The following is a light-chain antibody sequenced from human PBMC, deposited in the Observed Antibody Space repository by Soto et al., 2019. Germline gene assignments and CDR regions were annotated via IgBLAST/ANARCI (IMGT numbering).Light chain of an antibody. V-gene: IGLV2-14*01. CDR3: SSWTSSTTQV. J-gene: IGLJ3*02. CDR1: SSDVGGYNF. CDR2: EVN. Sequence: QSALTQPASVSGSPGQSITISCTGTSSDVGGYNFVSWYQQHPGKVPKLMIYEVNNRPSGVSNRFSGSKSGNTASLTISGLQADDEADYYCSSWTSSTTQVLGGGTQLTVL.